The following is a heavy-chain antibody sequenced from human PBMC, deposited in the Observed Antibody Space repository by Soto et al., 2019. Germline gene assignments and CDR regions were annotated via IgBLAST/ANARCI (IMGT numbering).Heavy chain of an antibody. CDR1: GGSISSSSYY. CDR2: IYYSGFT. CDR3: ARRGGVAAANWAY. J-gene: IGHJ4*02. Sequence: PSETLSLTCTVSGGSISSSSYYWGWIRQPPGKGLEWIGSIYYSGFTFYNPSLKSRVTISVDTSKNQFSLKLSSVTAADTAVYYCARRGGVAAANWAYWGQGTMVTVSS. D-gene: IGHD6-13*01. V-gene: IGHV4-39*01.